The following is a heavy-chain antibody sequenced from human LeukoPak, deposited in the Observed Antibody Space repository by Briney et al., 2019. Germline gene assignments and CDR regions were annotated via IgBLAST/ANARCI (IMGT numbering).Heavy chain of an antibody. D-gene: IGHD3-3*01. J-gene: IGHJ4*02. CDR2: TLSGGTTT. CDR1: GFTFRIYA. Sequence: GGSLRLSCAASGFTFRIYAMTWVRQAPGKGPEWVSGTLSGGTTTYYADSVKGRFTISRDNSRNTLYLQMNSLRAEDTAVYYCAKDPLDFWSGYSGWGQGTLVTVSA. V-gene: IGHV3-23*01. CDR3: AKDPLDFWSGYSG.